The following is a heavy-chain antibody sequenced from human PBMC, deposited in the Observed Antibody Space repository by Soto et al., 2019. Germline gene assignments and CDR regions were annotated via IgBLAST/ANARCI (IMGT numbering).Heavy chain of an antibody. CDR2: ISSTTNYI. Sequence: PVGSLRLSCAASGFTFTRYSMNWVRQAPGKVLEWVSSISSTTNYIYYGDSMKGRFTISRDNAKNSLYLEMNSLRAEDKAVYYCARESEDLTSNFDYWGQGTLVTV. V-gene: IGHV3-21*06. CDR1: GFTFTRYS. J-gene: IGHJ4*02. CDR3: ARESEDLTSNFDY.